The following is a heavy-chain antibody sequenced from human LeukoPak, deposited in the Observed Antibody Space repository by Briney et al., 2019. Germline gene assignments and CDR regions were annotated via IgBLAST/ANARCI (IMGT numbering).Heavy chain of an antibody. V-gene: IGHV3-21*01. CDR3: AKGHYYFDY. Sequence: GGSLRLSCAASGFTFSNYAMNWVRQAPGKGLEWVSSISGSSTDIYYADSVKGRFTISRDNSKNTLYLQMNSLRVEDTSVYYCAKGHYYFDYWGQGTLVTVSS. CDR2: ISGSSTDI. CDR1: GFTFSNYA. J-gene: IGHJ4*02.